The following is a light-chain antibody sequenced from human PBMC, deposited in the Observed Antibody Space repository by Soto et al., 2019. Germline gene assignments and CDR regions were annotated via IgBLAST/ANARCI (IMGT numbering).Light chain of an antibody. CDR2: GNS. CDR3: QSYDSSLSVV. CDR1: SSNIGAGYD. J-gene: IGLJ2*01. Sequence: QLVLTQPPSVSGAPGQRVTISCTGSSSNIGAGYDVHWYQQLPGTAPKLLIYGNSNRPSGVPDRFPGSKSGTSASLAITGLQAEDEADYYCQSYDSSLSVVFGGGTKLTVL. V-gene: IGLV1-40*01.